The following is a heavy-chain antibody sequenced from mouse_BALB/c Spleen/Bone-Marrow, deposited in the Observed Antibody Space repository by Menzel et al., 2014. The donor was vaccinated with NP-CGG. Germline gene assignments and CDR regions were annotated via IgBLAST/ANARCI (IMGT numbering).Heavy chain of an antibody. Sequence: VQGVESGAELMKPGASVKISCKVTGYTFSTYWIEWVKQRPGHGLEWIGEILPGSGSINYNEKFKGKATFTADTSSNTAYIQLSSLTSEDSAVYYCAGAYRYGRYAMDYWGQGTSVTVSS. D-gene: IGHD2-14*01. CDR3: AGAYRYGRYAMDY. CDR2: ILPGSGSI. V-gene: IGHV1-9*01. J-gene: IGHJ4*01. CDR1: GYTFSTYW.